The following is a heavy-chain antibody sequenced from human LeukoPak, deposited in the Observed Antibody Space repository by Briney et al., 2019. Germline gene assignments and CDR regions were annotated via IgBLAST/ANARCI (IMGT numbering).Heavy chain of an antibody. J-gene: IGHJ4*02. CDR2: MNPNSGNT. V-gene: IGHV1-8*01. CDR1: GYTFTSYD. Sequence: ASVKVSCKASGYTFTSYDINWVRQATGQGLEWMGWMNPNSGNTGYAQKFQGRVTMTRNTSISTAYMELSSLRSEDTAVYYCAKDPRVSYGDYIIRWGQGTLVIVSS. CDR3: AKDPRVSYGDYIIR. D-gene: IGHD4-17*01.